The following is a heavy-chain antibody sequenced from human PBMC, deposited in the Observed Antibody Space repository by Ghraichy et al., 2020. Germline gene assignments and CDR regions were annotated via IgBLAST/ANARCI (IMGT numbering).Heavy chain of an antibody. D-gene: IGHD2-2*01. CDR2: IYYSGST. CDR1: GGSISSSSYY. J-gene: IGHJ4*02. Sequence: SETLSLTCTVSGGSISSSSYYWGWIRQPPGKGLEWIGSIYYSGSTYYNPSLKSRVTISVDTSKNQFSLKLSSVTAADTAVYYCATYKLALPYDYWGQGTLVTVSS. V-gene: IGHV4-39*07. CDR3: ATYKLALPYDY.